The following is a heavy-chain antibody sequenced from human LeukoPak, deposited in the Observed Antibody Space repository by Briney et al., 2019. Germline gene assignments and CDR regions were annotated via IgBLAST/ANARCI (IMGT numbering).Heavy chain of an antibody. CDR3: ASRSSSSPDYYYMDV. Sequence: ASVKVSCKASGGTFSSYAISWVRQAPGQGLEWMGRIIPILGIANYAQKFQGRVTITADKSTSTAYMELSSLRSEDTAVYYCASRSSSSPDYYYMDVWGKGTTVTVSS. V-gene: IGHV1-69*04. CDR2: IIPILGIA. D-gene: IGHD6-6*01. CDR1: GGTFSSYA. J-gene: IGHJ6*03.